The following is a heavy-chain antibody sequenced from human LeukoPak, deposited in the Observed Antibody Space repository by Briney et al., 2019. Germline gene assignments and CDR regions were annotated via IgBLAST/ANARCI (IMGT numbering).Heavy chain of an antibody. CDR2: ISSSGSTI. CDR3: YGRYNWFDP. J-gene: IGHJ5*02. Sequence: LLREAPGRTISRYGKNVDLQAPGNGKEWVSYISSSGSTIYYADSVKGRFTISRDNAKNSLYLQMNSLRAEDTAVYYCYGRYNWFDPWGQVTLVTVSS. V-gene: IGHV3-48*03. D-gene: IGHD3-10*02. CDR1: GRTISRYG.